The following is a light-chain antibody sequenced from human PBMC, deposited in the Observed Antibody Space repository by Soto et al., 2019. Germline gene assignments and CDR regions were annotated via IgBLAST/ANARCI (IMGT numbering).Light chain of an antibody. CDR1: SSDVGAHDF. CDR3: NSYTLSKTVI. CDR2: EVT. Sequence: QSALTQPASVSGSPGQSITISCSGTSSDVGAHDFVSWYQHHPDKAPKVIIFEVTKRPSGVSDRFSGSKTGNTASLTISGLQAEDAADYYCNSYTLSKTVIFGGGTKLTVL. J-gene: IGLJ2*01. V-gene: IGLV2-14*01.